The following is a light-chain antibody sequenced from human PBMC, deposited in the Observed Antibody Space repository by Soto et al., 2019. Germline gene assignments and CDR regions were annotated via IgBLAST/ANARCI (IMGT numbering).Light chain of an antibody. Sequence: QSVLTQPPSVSGAPGQRVTISCTGSSSNIGAGYDVHWYQHLPGTAPKVPSYRNRHRPAGVPDRFAGSKSVSSASLAITGLQAYDEADSYCQSYDISLSGVLFGGGTKLTVL. CDR3: QSYDISLSGVL. CDR2: RNR. CDR1: SSNIGAGYD. V-gene: IGLV1-40*01. J-gene: IGLJ2*01.